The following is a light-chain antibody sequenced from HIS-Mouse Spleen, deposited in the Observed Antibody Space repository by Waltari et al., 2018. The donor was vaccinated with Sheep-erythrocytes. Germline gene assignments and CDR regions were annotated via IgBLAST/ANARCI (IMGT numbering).Light chain of an antibody. Sequence: SSELTPDPAVSVAFDPTVRITCPGYSLRSYYATWNQQKPGQAPGLVIYGKNNRPSGIPDRFSGSSSGNTASLTITGAQAEDEADYYCNSRDSSGNHWVFGGGTKLTVL. CDR3: NSRDSSGNHWV. CDR1: SLRSYY. V-gene: IGLV3-19*01. CDR2: GKN. J-gene: IGLJ3*02.